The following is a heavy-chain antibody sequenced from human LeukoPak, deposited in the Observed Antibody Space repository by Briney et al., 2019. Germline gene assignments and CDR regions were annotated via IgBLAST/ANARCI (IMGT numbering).Heavy chain of an antibody. D-gene: IGHD5-18*01. CDR2: ISSSGSTI. CDR3: SRLRGYSYGYADY. Sequence: GGSLRLSCAASGFTFSSYSMNWVRQAPGKGLEWVSYISSSGSTIDYADSVKGRFTISRDNAKNSLYLQMNSLRAEDTAVYYCSRLRGYSYGYADYWGQGTLVTFSS. V-gene: IGHV3-48*03. CDR1: GFTFSSYS. J-gene: IGHJ4*02.